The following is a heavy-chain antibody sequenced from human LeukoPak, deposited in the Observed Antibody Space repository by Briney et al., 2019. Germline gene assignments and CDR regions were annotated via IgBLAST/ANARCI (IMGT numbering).Heavy chain of an antibody. Sequence: SETLSLTCTVSGGSISSYYWSWNRQPPGKGLEWIGYIYYSGSTNYNPSLKSRVTISVDTSKNQFSLKLSSVIAADTAVYYCARDGGYGSGSSLWGQGTLVTVSS. J-gene: IGHJ4*02. CDR2: IYYSGST. V-gene: IGHV4-59*01. CDR1: GGSISSYY. CDR3: ARDGGYGSGSSL. D-gene: IGHD3-10*01.